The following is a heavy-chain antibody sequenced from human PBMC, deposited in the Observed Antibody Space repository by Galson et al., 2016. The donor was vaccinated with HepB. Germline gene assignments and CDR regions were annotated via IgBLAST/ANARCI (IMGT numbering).Heavy chain of an antibody. CDR2: IIPIFGTA. Sequence: SVKVSCKASGGTFSSYAIYWVRQAPGQGLEWMGGIIPIFGTANYAQKFQGRVTITADESTSTAYMELSSLRSEDTAIYYCARDHIAVAAMDVWGKGTTVTVSS. CDR1: GGTFSSYA. D-gene: IGHD6-19*01. J-gene: IGHJ6*03. CDR3: ARDHIAVAAMDV. V-gene: IGHV1-69*13.